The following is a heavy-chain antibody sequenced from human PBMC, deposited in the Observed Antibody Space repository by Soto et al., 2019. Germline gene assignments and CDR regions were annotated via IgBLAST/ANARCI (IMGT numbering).Heavy chain of an antibody. V-gene: IGHV1-69*01. CDR3: AKAMAERARSYHFWGWSFEA. J-gene: IGHJ5*02. CDR2: LIPIFDST. Sequence: VQRVQSGAEVKRPGSSVKVSCKASGGTFSSFAISWVRQAPGQGLEWMGGLIPIFDSTNHAQKFQGIVTIIADESTRAAYMELSSLRFEDTAVYYCAKAMAERARSYHFWGWSFEAWGQGTLVSVSS. CDR1: GGTFSSFA. D-gene: IGHD3-3*01.